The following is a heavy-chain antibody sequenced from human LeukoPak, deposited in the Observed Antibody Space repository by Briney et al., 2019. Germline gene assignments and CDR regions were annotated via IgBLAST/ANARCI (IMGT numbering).Heavy chain of an antibody. V-gene: IGHV3-23*01. CDR1: GFTFSNSG. D-gene: IGHD3-16*01. CDR3: ARGGGVDAFDI. J-gene: IGHJ3*02. Sequence: GGTLRLSCAASGFTFSNSGMSWVRQAPGKGLEWVSAISGSGGSTYYADSVKGRFTISRENAKNSLYLQMNSLRAGDTAVYYCARGGGVDAFDIWGQGTMVTVSS. CDR2: ISGSGGST.